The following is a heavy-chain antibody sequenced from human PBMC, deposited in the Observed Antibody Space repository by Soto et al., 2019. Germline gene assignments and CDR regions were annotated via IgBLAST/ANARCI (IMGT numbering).Heavy chain of an antibody. CDR2: ISAYNGNT. D-gene: IGHD5-12*01. J-gene: IGHJ4*02. Sequence: ASVKVSCKASGYTFTSYGISWVRQAPGQGLEWMGWISAYNGNTNYAQKLQGRVTMTTDTSTSTAYMELRSLRSDDTAVYYCARDPPTWEYSGYDLFDYWGQGTLVTVSS. CDR3: ARDPPTWEYSGYDLFDY. CDR1: GYTFTSYG. V-gene: IGHV1-18*01.